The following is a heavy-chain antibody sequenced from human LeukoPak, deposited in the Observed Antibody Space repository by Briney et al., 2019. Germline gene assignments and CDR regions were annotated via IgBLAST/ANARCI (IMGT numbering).Heavy chain of an antibody. V-gene: IGHV4-4*07. CDR1: GSSISGYY. CDR2: MSTSGNS. D-gene: IGHD6-25*01. J-gene: IGHJ5*02. CDR3: ARESGSMRWFDP. Sequence: PSETLSLTCTVSGSSISGYYWSWIRQPAGKGLEWIGRMSTSGNSNYIPSLVSRVTMSVDTSKNQFSLNLSSVTAADTAVYYCARESGSMRWFDPWGQGTLVTVSS.